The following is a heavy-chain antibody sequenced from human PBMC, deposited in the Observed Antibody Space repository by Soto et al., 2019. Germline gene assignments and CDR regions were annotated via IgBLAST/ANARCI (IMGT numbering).Heavy chain of an antibody. Sequence: SQTLSLTCAISGDSVSDNSAAWNWIRQSPSRGLEWLGRTYYRSKWYNDYAVSVKSRITVTPDTAKNQFSLHLNSVTPEDTAVYYCARELPYYVSSDSYLDYWGQGALVTV. CDR3: ARELPYYVSSDSYLDY. J-gene: IGHJ4*02. CDR1: GDSVSDNSAA. V-gene: IGHV6-1*01. D-gene: IGHD3-16*01. CDR2: TYYRSKWYN.